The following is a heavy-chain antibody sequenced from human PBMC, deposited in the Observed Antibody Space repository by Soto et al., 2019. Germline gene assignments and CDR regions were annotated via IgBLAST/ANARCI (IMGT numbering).Heavy chain of an antibody. CDR2: LSYDGVNN. Sequence: QVQLVESGGGVVQPGGSLRLSCAASGFTFSRYAMHWVRQAPGKGLEWLAILSYDGVNNYYADSVKGRFTISRDNSKSTLYLLMNNLTPDDTAVYYCARQILVAAGLNSPFDYWGKGTLVSLSS. J-gene: IGHJ4*02. CDR3: ARQILVAAGLNSPFDY. D-gene: IGHD6-13*01. V-gene: IGHV3-30-3*01. CDR1: GFTFSRYA.